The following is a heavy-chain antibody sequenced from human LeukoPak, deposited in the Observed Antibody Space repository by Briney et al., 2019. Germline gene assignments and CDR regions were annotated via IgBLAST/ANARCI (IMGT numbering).Heavy chain of an antibody. CDR1: GFTFSRYA. Sequence: PGGSLRLSCAASGFTFSRYAMHWVRQAPGKGLEWVAFIQYDESNKYYADSVKGRFTISRDNSKNTLYLQMNSLRAEDTAVYYCAKDAVRFLEWYYFDYWGQGTLVTVSS. V-gene: IGHV3-30*02. CDR2: IQYDESNK. J-gene: IGHJ4*02. CDR3: AKDAVRFLEWYYFDY. D-gene: IGHD3-3*01.